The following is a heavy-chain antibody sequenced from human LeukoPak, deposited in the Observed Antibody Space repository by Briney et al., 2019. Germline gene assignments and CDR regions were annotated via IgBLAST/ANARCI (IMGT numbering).Heavy chain of an antibody. V-gene: IGHV4-39*01. Sequence: SETLSLTCTVSGGSISSSSYYWGWIRQPPGKGLQWIGSIYYSGSTYYNPSLKSRVTIAVDTSKNQFSLKLSSVTAADTAVYYCARTRIAVAGRDWFDPWGQGTLVTVSS. CDR1: GGSISSSSYY. J-gene: IGHJ5*02. CDR2: IYYSGST. D-gene: IGHD6-19*01. CDR3: ARTRIAVAGRDWFDP.